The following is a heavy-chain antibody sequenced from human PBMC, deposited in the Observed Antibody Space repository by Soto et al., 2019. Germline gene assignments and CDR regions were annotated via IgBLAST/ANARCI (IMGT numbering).Heavy chain of an antibody. V-gene: IGHV4-39*01. J-gene: IGHJ5*02. CDR1: GGSISRSTYY. CDR3: ARQVPAAIRLGWFDP. D-gene: IGHD2-2*02. CDR2: IYYSGST. Sequence: SETLSLSCTVSGGSISRSTYYWGWIRQPPGKGLEWIGSIYYSGSTYYRPSLKSRVTISVDTSKNQFSLKLSSVTAADTAVYYCARQVPAAIRLGWFDPWGQGTLVTVSS.